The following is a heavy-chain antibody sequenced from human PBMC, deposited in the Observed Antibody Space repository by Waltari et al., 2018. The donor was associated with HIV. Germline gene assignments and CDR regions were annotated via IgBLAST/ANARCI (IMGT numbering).Heavy chain of an antibody. V-gene: IGHV3-23*04. J-gene: IGHJ4*02. Sequence: EVQLVESGGGLVQPGGSLRLSCAAPGFTFANYAMSWVRQAPGRGLEWVSAITGSGAATDYADSVRGRFTISRDNSKNTVYLEMNSLEAEDTAVYYCARRTAVHSGNFDYWGQGTLVTVSS. CDR3: ARRTAVHSGNFDY. CDR1: GFTFANYA. CDR2: ITGSGAAT. D-gene: IGHD4-17*01.